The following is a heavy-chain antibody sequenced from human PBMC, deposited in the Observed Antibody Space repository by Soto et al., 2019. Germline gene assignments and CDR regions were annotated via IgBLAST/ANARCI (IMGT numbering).Heavy chain of an antibody. CDR1: GGSISSSSYY. V-gene: IGHV4-39*01. J-gene: IGHJ5*02. CDR2: IYYSGST. Sequence: SETLSLTCTVSGGSISSSSYYWGWIRQPPGKGLEWIGSIYYSGSTYYNPSLKSRVTISVDTSKNQFSLKLTSVTAADTAVYYCARTNWFDPWGQGTLVTVSS. CDR3: ARTNWFDP.